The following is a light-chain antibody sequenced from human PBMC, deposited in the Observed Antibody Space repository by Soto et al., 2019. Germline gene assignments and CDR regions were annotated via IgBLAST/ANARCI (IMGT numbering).Light chain of an antibody. CDR3: QQNYNTPIT. J-gene: IGKJ5*01. CDR2: AVS. Sequence: DFELTQSPSSLSAFVGDRVTISCRASQSVGTFLCWYQQKPGTAPKLLVYAVSNLEIGVPSRFSGSGSGTNFTLTISGLQPEDFATYFCQQNYNTPITFGQGTRLEIK. CDR1: QSVGTF. V-gene: IGKV1-39*01.